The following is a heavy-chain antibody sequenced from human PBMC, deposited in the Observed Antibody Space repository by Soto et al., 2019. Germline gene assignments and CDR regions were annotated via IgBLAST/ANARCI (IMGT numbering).Heavy chain of an antibody. V-gene: IGHV3-23*01. CDR3: AKAGYDFWSGYPSFDY. CDR2: ISGSGGST. Sequence: SLRLSCAASGFTFSSYAMSWVRQAPGKGLEWVSTISGSGGSTYYADSVKGRFTISRDNSKNTLYLQMNNLRAEDTAVYYCAKAGYDFWSGYPSFDYWGQGTLVTVSS. CDR1: GFTFSSYA. D-gene: IGHD3-3*01. J-gene: IGHJ4*02.